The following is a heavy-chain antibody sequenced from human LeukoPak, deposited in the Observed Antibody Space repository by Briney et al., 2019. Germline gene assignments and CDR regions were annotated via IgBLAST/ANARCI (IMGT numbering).Heavy chain of an antibody. V-gene: IGHV4-30-4*01. CDR3: ARGVYYDSSGLDY. D-gene: IGHD3-22*01. Sequence: SETLSLTCTVSGGSISSGDYYWSWIRQPPGEGLEWIGYIYYSGSTYYNPFLKSRVTISVDTSKNQFSLKLSSVTAADTAVYYCARGVYYDSSGLDYWGQGTLVTVSS. J-gene: IGHJ4*02. CDR2: IYYSGST. CDR1: GGSISSGDYY.